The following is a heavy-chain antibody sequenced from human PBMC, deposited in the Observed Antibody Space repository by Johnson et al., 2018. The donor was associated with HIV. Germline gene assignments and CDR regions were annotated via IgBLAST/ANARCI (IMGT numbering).Heavy chain of an antibody. Sequence: QVQLVESGGGVVQPGRSLRLSCVASGFTFFSYGMHWVRQAPGKGLEWVAVISYDASNKYYADSVKGRFTISRDNSKNTLYLQMNSLRAEDTAVYYCAKGWGRGTFSTDDSFDIWGQGTMVTVSS. V-gene: IGHV3-30*18. CDR1: GFTFFSYG. D-gene: IGHD1-26*01. CDR2: ISYDASNK. J-gene: IGHJ3*02. CDR3: AKGWGRGTFSTDDSFDI.